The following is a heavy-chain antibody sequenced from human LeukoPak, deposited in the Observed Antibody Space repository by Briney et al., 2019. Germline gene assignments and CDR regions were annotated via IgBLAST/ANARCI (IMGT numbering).Heavy chain of an antibody. V-gene: IGHV3-33*01. CDR3: ARDKQQRIDY. Sequence: GSLRLSCAAAGFTFSSYGMHWVRQAPGKGLEWVAVIWYDGSNQYYADSVKGRFTISRDNSKNTLYLQMNSLRAEDTAVYYCARDKQQRIDYWGQGTLVSVSS. J-gene: IGHJ4*02. CDR1: GFTFSSYG. CDR2: IWYDGSNQ. D-gene: IGHD6-13*01.